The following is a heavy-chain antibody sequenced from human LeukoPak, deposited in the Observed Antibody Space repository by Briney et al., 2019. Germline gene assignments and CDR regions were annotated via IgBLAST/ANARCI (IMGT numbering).Heavy chain of an antibody. Sequence: GRSLRLSCAASGFTFDDYAMHWVRQAPGKGLEWVSSISSSSSYIYYADSVKGRFTISRDNAKNSLYLQMNSLRAEDTAVYYCARGAYYYDSSGYSLDYWGQGTLVTVSS. CDR2: ISSSSSYI. D-gene: IGHD3-22*01. V-gene: IGHV3-21*01. CDR3: ARGAYYYDSSGYSLDY. CDR1: GFTFDDYA. J-gene: IGHJ4*02.